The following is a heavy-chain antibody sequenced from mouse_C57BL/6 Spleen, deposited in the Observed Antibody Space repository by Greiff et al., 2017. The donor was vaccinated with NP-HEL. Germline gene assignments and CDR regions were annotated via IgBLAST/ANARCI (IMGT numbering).Heavy chain of an antibody. CDR2: INPNNGGT. CDR1: GYTFTDYY. CDR3: ARSVPPLLLDY. V-gene: IGHV1-26*01. D-gene: IGHD1-1*01. Sequence: EVQLQQSGPELVKPGASVKISCKASGYTFTDYYMNWVKQSHGKSLEWIGDINPNNGGTSYNQKFKGKATLTVDKSSSTAYMELRSLTSEDSAVYYCARSVPPLLLDYWGQGTTLTVSS. J-gene: IGHJ2*01.